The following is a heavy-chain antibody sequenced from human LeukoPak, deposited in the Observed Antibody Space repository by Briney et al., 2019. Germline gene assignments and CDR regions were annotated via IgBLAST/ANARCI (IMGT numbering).Heavy chain of an antibody. J-gene: IGHJ5*02. CDR2: IYHSGST. CDR1: GGSISSGGYS. CDR3: ARDYYILRGLHWFDP. Sequence: PSQTLSLTCAVSGGSISSGGYSWSWIRQPPGNGLEWIGYIYHSGSTFYNPSLNSRVTISVDTSNNQFSLKLSSVTAADTAIYYCARDYYILRGLHWFDPWGRGTLVAVSS. D-gene: IGHD3-10*01. V-gene: IGHV4-30-2*01.